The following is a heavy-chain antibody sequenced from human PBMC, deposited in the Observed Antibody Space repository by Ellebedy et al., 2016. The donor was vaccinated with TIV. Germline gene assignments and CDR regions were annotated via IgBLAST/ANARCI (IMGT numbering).Heavy chain of an antibody. D-gene: IGHD3-16*01. V-gene: IGHV3-23*01. CDR3: AKGTSLWVTDGFNM. CDR1: GFIFRSYA. CDR2: LRGDYGST. J-gene: IGHJ3*02. Sequence: GGSLRLXCAASGFIFRSYALNWVRKAPGKGLEWVSSLRGDYGSTYYADSVKGRFTISGDNSKNTLYLQMNSLRAEDTAIYYCAKGTSLWVTDGFNMWGRGTMVTVSS.